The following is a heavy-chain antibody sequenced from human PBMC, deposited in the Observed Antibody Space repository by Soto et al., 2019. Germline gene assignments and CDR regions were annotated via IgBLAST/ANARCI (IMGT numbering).Heavy chain of an antibody. J-gene: IGHJ5*02. D-gene: IGHD1-1*01. CDR3: VRDGTKTLRDWFDH. CDR1: GASISTYC. V-gene: IGHV4-59*12. CDR2: IHYSGST. Sequence: SETLSPTCTVSGASISTYCWGWIRQPPGKGLEWIGYIHYSGSTTYNPSLRSRVTISVDTHKQQSSLKLRSVTAADTAVYYCVRDGTKTLRDWFDHWGQG.